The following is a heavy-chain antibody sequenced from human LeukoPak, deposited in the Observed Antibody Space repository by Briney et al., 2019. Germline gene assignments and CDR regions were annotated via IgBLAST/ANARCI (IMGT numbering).Heavy chain of an antibody. J-gene: IGHJ4*02. CDR3: AKYKDSYGRVLGTFDY. V-gene: IGHV3-23*01. CDR1: GFTFSSYA. Sequence: PGGSLRLSCAASGFTFSSYAVSWVRQAPGKGLEWVSAISGNGGSTYYADSVKGRFTTSRDNSKDTLYLQMNSLRAEDTAVYYCAKYKDSYGRVLGTFDYWGQGTLVTVSS. CDR2: ISGNGGST. D-gene: IGHD5-18*01.